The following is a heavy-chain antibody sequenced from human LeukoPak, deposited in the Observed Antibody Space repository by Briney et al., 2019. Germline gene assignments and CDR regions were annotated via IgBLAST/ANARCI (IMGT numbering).Heavy chain of an antibody. CDR2: ISGSGSTT. CDR1: GFTFSSYE. D-gene: IGHD2-2*01. CDR3: AREREDCSSSSCYEEFGC. V-gene: IGHV3-48*03. J-gene: IGHJ4*02. Sequence: GGSLRLSCVASGFTFSSYEMIWIRQAPGKGLEWVSYISGSGSTTYYADPVRGRFTTSRDNAENSLYLQMNNLRAEDTAIYYCAREREDCSSSSCYEEFGCWGQGTLVTVSS.